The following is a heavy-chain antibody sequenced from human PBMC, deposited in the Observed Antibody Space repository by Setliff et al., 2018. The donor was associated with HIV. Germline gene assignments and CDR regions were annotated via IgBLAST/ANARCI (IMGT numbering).Heavy chain of an antibody. CDR2: IKSKTDGGTT. J-gene: IGHJ4*02. V-gene: IGHV3-15*01. CDR1: ELTFSDYA. D-gene: IGHD2-8*01. Sequence: GGSLRLSCAASELTFSDYAMTWVRQAPGKGLEWVGHIKSKTDGGTTDYAAPVKGRFTISRDASKSSMYLQMNSLKSEDTAVYYCVGLRYYADGAWHGGDYWGQGSLVTVSS. CDR3: VGLRYYADGAWHGGDY.